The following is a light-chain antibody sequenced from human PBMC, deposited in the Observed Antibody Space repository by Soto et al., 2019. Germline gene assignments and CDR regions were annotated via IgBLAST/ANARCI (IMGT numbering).Light chain of an antibody. CDR3: QQYNNWPSGT. Sequence: EIELTQSPGTPYFTKGERSTLSCMASQSVSSNLAWYQQKPGQAPRLLIYGASTRATGIPARFSGSGSGTEFTLTISSLQSEDFAVYYCQQYNNWPSGTFGQGTKVDIK. CDR1: QSVSSN. CDR2: GAS. V-gene: IGKV3-15*01. J-gene: IGKJ1*01.